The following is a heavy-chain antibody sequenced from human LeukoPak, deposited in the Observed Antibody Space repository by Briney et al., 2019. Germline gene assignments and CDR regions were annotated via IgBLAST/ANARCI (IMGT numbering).Heavy chain of an antibody. Sequence: PGGSLRLSCAASGFTFTTAWMSWVRQAPGKGLEWVGLIKSKTDGGTTDYAAPVKGRFTMSRDDSKNTVYLQMKSLKSEDTGVYYCTTDHRIDHWGQGALVTVSS. CDR2: IKSKTDGGTT. J-gene: IGHJ4*02. CDR1: GFTFTTAW. CDR3: TTDHRIDH. V-gene: IGHV3-15*01.